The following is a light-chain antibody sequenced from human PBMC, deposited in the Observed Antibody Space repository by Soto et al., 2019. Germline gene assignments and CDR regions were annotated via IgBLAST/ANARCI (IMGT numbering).Light chain of an antibody. Sequence: QSALTQPPSASGSPGQSVTISCTGTSSDVGGYNYVSWYQQHPGKAPKLMSYEVSKRPSGVPDRFSGSKSGNTASLTVSGLQAEDEADYYCSSYAGSNHVVFGGGTKLTVL. J-gene: IGLJ2*01. V-gene: IGLV2-8*01. CDR2: EVS. CDR1: SSDVGGYNY. CDR3: SSYAGSNHVV.